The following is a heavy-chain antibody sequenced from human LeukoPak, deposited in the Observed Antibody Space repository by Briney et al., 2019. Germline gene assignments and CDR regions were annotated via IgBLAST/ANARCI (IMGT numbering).Heavy chain of an antibody. Sequence: PGRSLRLSCAASGFSLSGYAMHWVRQAPGKGLEWVAIISYDGSKKYYADSVKGRFTISRDNSKNTLYLQMNSLRAEDTAVYYCARGPSGYHNTGGQGTLVTVSS. D-gene: IGHD5-12*01. CDR1: GFSLSGYA. CDR2: ISYDGSKK. V-gene: IGHV3-30*14. J-gene: IGHJ4*02. CDR3: ARGPSGYHNT.